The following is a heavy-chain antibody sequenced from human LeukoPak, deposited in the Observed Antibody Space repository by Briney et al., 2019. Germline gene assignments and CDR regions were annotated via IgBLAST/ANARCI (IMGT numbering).Heavy chain of an antibody. CDR3: ARNYYYYMDV. Sequence: GGSLRLSCAASGFTFSSYAMNWVRQAPGKGLQWVSTISGSGGSTYYADSVKGRFTISRDNAKNSLYLQMNSLRAEDTAVYYCARNYYYYMDVWGKGTTVTVSS. V-gene: IGHV3-23*01. J-gene: IGHJ6*03. CDR1: GFTFSSYA. CDR2: ISGSGGST.